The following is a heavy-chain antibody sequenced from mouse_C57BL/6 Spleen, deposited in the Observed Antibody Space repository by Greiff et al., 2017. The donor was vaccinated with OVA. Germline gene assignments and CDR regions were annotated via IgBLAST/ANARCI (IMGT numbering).Heavy chain of an antibody. CDR1: GYTFTSYW. V-gene: IGHV1-59*01. CDR3: GTGTRDY. J-gene: IGHJ2*01. D-gene: IGHD4-1*01. Sequence: VQLQQSGAELVRPGTSVKLSCKASGYTFTSYWMHWVKQRPGQGLEWIGVIDPSDSYTNYNQKFKGKATLTVDTSSSTAYMQLSSLTSEDSAVYYCGTGTRDYWGQGTTLTVSS. CDR2: IDPSDSYT.